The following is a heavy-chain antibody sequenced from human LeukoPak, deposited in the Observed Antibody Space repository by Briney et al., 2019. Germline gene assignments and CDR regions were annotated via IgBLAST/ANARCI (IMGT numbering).Heavy chain of an antibody. D-gene: IGHD2-2*02. J-gene: IGHJ4*02. CDR2: ISYDGSDK. CDR3: ASASNTALDY. CDR1: GFTFSSYA. Sequence: GRSLRLSCAASGFTFSSYAMHWVRQAPGKGLEWVAVISYDGSDKYYADSVKGRFTISRDNSKNTLYLQMNSLRAEDTAVYYCASASNTALDYWGQGTLVTVSS. V-gene: IGHV3-30-3*01.